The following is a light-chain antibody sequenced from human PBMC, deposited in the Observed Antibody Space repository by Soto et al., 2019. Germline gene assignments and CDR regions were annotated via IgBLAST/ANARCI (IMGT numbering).Light chain of an antibody. V-gene: IGLV1-47*01. CDR1: SSNIGSNY. CDR2: RNN. Sequence: QPVLTQPPSASGTPGQRVTISCSGSSSNIGSNYVYWYQQLPGTAPKLLIYRNNQRPSGVPDRFSGSKSGTSASLAISGLRSEDEADDYCAAWDDSLSGVVFGGGTKVTVL. J-gene: IGLJ2*01. CDR3: AAWDDSLSGVV.